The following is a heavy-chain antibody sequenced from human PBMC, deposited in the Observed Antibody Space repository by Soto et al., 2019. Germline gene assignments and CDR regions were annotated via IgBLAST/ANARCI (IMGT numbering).Heavy chain of an antibody. CDR3: ARISTGGGISNGY. CDR2: IIPILGIA. J-gene: IGHJ4*02. V-gene: IGHV1-69*02. D-gene: IGHD2-8*01. CDR1: GGTFSSYT. Sequence: QVQLVQSGAEVKKPGSSVKVSCKASGGTFSSYTISWVRQAPGQGLEWMGRIIPILGIANYAQKFQGRVTITADKSTSTAYMERSSLRSEDTAVYYCARISTGGGISNGYWGQGTLVTVSS.